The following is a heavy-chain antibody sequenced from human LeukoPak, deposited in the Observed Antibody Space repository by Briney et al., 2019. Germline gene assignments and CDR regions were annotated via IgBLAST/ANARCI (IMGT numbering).Heavy chain of an antibody. CDR1: GGSISSYY. D-gene: IGHD4-17*01. CDR3: ARGVTTDFDY. J-gene: IGHJ4*02. CDR2: IYYSGST. V-gene: IGHV4-59*12. Sequence: SETLSLTCTVSGGSISSYYWSWIRQPPGKGLEWIGYIYYSGSTNYNPSLKSRVTMSVDTSKNQFSLKLSSVTAADTAVYYCARGVTTDFDYWGQGTLVTVSS.